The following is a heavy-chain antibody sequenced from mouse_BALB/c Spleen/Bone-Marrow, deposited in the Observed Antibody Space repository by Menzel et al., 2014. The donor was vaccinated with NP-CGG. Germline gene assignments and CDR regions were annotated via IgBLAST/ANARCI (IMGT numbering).Heavy chain of an antibody. J-gene: IGHJ4*01. Sequence: QVQLKESGAELVKPGASVKLSCKASGYTFTNYYIYWVKQRPGQGLEWIGGINPSNGGTKFNERFKNKATLTIDKSSSTAYIQLSSMTSEDSAVYYCTRHYYSDPYYAMDYWGQRTSVTVSS. CDR1: GYTFTNYY. V-gene: IGHV1S81*02. D-gene: IGHD1-2*01. CDR2: INPSNGGT. CDR3: TRHYYSDPYYAMDY.